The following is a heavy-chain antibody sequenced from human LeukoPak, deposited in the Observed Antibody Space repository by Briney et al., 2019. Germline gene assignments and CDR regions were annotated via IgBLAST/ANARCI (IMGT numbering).Heavy chain of an antibody. CDR3: AKDVPAYAHDDY. CDR1: GFPFSSYA. Sequence: GGPLRLSCAASGFPFSSYAMSWVRQAPGKGRDGVSAISGSGGSTYYADSVKGRFTISRDNSKNTLYLQMNSLRAEDTAVYYCAKDVPAYAHDDYWGQGTLVTVSS. V-gene: IGHV3-23*01. J-gene: IGHJ4*02. CDR2: ISGSGGST. D-gene: IGHD4-17*01.